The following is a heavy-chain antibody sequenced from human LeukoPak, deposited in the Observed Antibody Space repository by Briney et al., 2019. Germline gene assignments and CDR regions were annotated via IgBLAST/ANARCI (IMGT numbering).Heavy chain of an antibody. CDR3: AKGGIAVTGTSFDY. CDR2: ISWNSGSI. CDR1: GFTFDDYA. D-gene: IGHD6-19*01. Sequence: GGSLRLSCAASGFTFDDYAMHWVRQAPGKGLEWVSGISWNSGSIGYADSVKGRFTISRDNAMNSVYLQMNSLRAEDTALYYCAKGGIAVTGTSFDYWGQGTLVTVSS. V-gene: IGHV3-9*01. J-gene: IGHJ4*02.